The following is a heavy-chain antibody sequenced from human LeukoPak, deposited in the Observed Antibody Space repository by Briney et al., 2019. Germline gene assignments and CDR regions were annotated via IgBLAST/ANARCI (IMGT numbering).Heavy chain of an antibody. D-gene: IGHD1-26*01. Sequence: GGSLRLSCAASGFTFSSYGMHWVRQAPRKGLEWVAVMWYDGSNKYYADCVKGRFPISRDNSKNTLYLQKNRMKAEDTAVYYCARDTGRGIVGATFDYWGQGTLVTVSS. CDR3: ARDTGRGIVGATFDY. CDR2: MWYDGSNK. CDR1: GFTFSSYG. V-gene: IGHV3-33*01. J-gene: IGHJ4*02.